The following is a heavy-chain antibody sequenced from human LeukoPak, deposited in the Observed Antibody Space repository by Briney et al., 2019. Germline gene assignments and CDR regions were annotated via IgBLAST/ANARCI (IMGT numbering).Heavy chain of an antibody. D-gene: IGHD6-19*01. V-gene: IGHV5-51*01. CDR3: ARERPASSGWYTH. J-gene: IGHJ4*02. CDR2: ILHGDSDT. CDR1: GYSFTSYW. Sequence: GESLKISCKGSGYSFTSYWIGWVRPMPGKGLEWMGIILHGDSDTRYSPSFLGEVIFSVDMSTATPYLEWSSLKASDSAMYFCARERPASSGWYTHWGQGTLVTV.